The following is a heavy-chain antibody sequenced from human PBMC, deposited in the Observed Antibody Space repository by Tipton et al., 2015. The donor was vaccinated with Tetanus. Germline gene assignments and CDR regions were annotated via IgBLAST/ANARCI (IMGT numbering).Heavy chain of an antibody. J-gene: IGHJ5*02. Sequence: SLRLSCAASGFTFGSYSMTWVRQAPGKGLEWVSAIGGSGRTTYYADSVKGRFTISRDNSKNTLYLQMNILRVEDTAVYYCAKGSLTRADTWGQGTLVTVSS. CDR1: GFTFGSYS. V-gene: IGHV3-23*01. CDR3: AKGSLTRADT. CDR2: IGGSGRTT.